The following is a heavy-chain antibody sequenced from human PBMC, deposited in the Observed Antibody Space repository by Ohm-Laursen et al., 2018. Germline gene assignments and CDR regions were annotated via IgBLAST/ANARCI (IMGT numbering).Heavy chain of an antibody. CDR2: IYYSGTT. CDR1: GAPISTHY. V-gene: IGHV4-59*07. J-gene: IGHJ3*02. Sequence: SDTLSLTCTVSGAPISTHYWSWIRQPPGKGLEWIGYIYYSGTTNYNPSLKNRVTISLNTSKNQFSLKLGSVTAADTAVYYCARRGHAFDIWGQGTMVTVSS. CDR3: ARRGHAFDI.